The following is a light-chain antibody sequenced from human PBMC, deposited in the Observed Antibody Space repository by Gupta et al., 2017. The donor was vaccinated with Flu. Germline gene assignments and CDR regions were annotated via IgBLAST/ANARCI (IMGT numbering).Light chain of an antibody. V-gene: IGLV4-69*01. J-gene: IGLJ3*02. CDR1: SGHSSYA. CDR2: LNSDGSH. Sequence: QLVLTQSPSASASLGASVKLTCTLSSGHSSYAIAWHQQQPEKGPRYLMKLNSDGSHSKGDGIPGRFSGSSSGAERYLTISSLQSEDEADYYSQTWGTGIRVFGGGTKLTVL. CDR3: QTWGTGIRV.